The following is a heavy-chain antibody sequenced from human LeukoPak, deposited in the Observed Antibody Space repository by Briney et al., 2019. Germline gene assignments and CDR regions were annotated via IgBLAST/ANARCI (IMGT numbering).Heavy chain of an antibody. V-gene: IGHV3-23*01. J-gene: IGHJ4*02. CDR1: GFTFSSYA. CDR2: ISGSGGST. CDR3: AKIGYSYQYYFDY. Sequence: GGSLRLSCAASGFTFSSYAMSWVRQAPGKGLEWVSAISGSGGSTYYADSVKGRFTISRDNSKNTLYLQMNSLRAEDTTVYYCAKIGYSYQYYFDYWGQGTLVTVSS. D-gene: IGHD6-13*01.